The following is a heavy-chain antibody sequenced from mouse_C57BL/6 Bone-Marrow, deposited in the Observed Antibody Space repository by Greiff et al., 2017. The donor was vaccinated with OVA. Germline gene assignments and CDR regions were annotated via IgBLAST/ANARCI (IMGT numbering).Heavy chain of an antibody. CDR2: IDPSDSYT. CDR3: ASPYYYGSSYYWYFDV. J-gene: IGHJ1*03. D-gene: IGHD1-1*01. CDR1: GYTFTSYW. Sequence: VQLQQPGAELVKPGASVKLFCKASGYTFTSYWMQWVKQRPGQGLEWIGEIDPSDSYTNYNQKFKGKATLTVDTSSSTAYMQLSSLTSEDSAVYYCASPYYYGSSYYWYFDVWGTGTTVTVSS. V-gene: IGHV1-50*01.